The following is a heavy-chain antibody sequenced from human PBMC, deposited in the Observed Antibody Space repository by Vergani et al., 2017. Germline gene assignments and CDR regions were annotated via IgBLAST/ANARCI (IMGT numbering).Heavy chain of an antibody. CDR2: IYYSGST. CDR1: GGSISSGDHY. J-gene: IGHJ6*02. Sequence: QVQLQESGPGLVKPSQTLSLTCTIFGGSISSGDHYWSWIRQPPGKGLEWIGYIYYSGSTYYNPSLKSRVTISLDTSKKQFSLKLSPVTAADTAVYYCARAYGSGSYFPYGMDVWGQGTTVTVSS. V-gene: IGHV4-30-4*01. CDR3: ARAYGSGSYFPYGMDV. D-gene: IGHD3-10*01.